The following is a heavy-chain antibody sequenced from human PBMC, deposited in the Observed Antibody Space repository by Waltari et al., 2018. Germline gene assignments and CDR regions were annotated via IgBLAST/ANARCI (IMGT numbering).Heavy chain of an antibody. CDR3: ARGSGRPDFDY. D-gene: IGHD6-6*01. Sequence: QVQLVQSGAEVKKPGASVKVSCKASGFTFTSYYIHWPRQAPGQGLEWMGLINPSGDTTTFAQKFQGGVTLTKDTSTTTIYMELTSLRSEDTAVYFCARGSGRPDFDYWGQGTLVTVSS. J-gene: IGHJ4*02. CDR2: INPSGDTT. CDR1: GFTFTSYY. V-gene: IGHV1-46*01.